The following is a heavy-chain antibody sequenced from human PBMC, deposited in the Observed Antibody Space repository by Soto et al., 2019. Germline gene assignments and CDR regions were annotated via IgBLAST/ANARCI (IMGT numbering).Heavy chain of an antibody. V-gene: IGHV1-18*01. CDR1: GYTFSSYG. Sequence: QVQLVQSGAEVKKPGASVKVSCKASGYTFSSYGISWVRQAPGQGLEWVGWISAYNDNTNYAGKFQGRVTMTTDKSTSPAYLDLRRLRSDDTAVYYCGREYSQLGPPTYYYYGMDVWGPGTTVTVSS. D-gene: IGHD4-4*01. CDR3: GREYSQLGPPTYYYYGMDV. CDR2: ISAYNDNT. J-gene: IGHJ6*02.